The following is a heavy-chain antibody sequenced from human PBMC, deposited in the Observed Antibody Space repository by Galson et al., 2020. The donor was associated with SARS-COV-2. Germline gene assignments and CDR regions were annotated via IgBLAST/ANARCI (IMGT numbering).Heavy chain of an antibody. D-gene: IGHD2-2*01. CDR2: IVPILGKA. Sequence: SVKVSCKPSRNTFSNNGFRWVRQAPGQGLEWMAGIVPILGKADYAQKFQGRVTITADKSTTTIYLEVHSLTSDDTAVYYCVTEIPAQCGRTGCFGAQDFWGQGTLVTVSS. CDR1: RNTFSNNG. CDR3: VTEIPAQCGRTGCFGAQDF. J-gene: IGHJ4*02. V-gene: IGHV1-69*10.